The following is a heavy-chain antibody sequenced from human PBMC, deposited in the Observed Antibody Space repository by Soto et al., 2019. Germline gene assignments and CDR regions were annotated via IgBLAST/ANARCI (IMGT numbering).Heavy chain of an antibody. CDR3: ARRANVGGNWNGGYFDF. D-gene: IGHD1-1*01. CDR1: GFSLSSRPVG. V-gene: IGHV2-5*01. CDR2: IYWNDEK. J-gene: IGHJ4*02. Sequence: QITLKESGPTRVKPTQTLTLTCTFSGFSLSSRPVGVGWIRQPPGKPLERLALIYWNDEKRYSPSLMSRLTITKDTSRNQVVLTMTNVEPLDTATYYCARRANVGGNWNGGYFDFWGQGALVTVSS.